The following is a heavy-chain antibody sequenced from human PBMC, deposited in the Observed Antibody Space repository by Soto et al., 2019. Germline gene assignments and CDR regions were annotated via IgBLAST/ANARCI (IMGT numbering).Heavy chain of an antibody. CDR1: GFTFSNYA. V-gene: IGHV3-64D*06. Sequence: PGESLKISCSASGFTFSNYALHWARQAPGKGLAYVSSISSNGGFTYYSDSVKGRFTISRDNSKNTLSLQMTSLRPEDTAVYYCVTTGHCSGTRCYEFRDYYYGMDVWGQGTTVTVSS. CDR2: ISSNGGFT. D-gene: IGHD2-2*01. J-gene: IGHJ6*02. CDR3: VTTGHCSGTRCYEFRDYYYGMDV.